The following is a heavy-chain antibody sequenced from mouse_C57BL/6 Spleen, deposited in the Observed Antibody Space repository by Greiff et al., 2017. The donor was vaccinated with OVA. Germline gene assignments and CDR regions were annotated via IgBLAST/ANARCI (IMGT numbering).Heavy chain of an antibody. V-gene: IGHV1-15*01. CDR1: GYTFTDYE. CDR2: IDPETGGT. Sequence: QVQLKQSGAELVRPGASVTLSCKASGYTFTDYEMHWVKQTPVHGLEWIGAIDPETGGTAYNQKFKGKAILTADKSSSTAYMELHSLTSEDSAVYYCTRFASWFAYWGQGTLVTVSA. CDR3: TRFASWFAY. J-gene: IGHJ3*01.